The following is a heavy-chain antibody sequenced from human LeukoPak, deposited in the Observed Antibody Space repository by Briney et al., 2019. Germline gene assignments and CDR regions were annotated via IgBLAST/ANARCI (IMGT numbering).Heavy chain of an antibody. D-gene: IGHD3-3*01. V-gene: IGHV3-23*01. CDR1: GFTFSSYA. J-gene: IGHJ5*02. CDR2: ISGSGGST. Sequence: PGGSLGLSCAASGFTFSSYAMSWVRQAPGKGLEWVSAISGSGGSTYYADSVKGRFTISRDNSKNTLYLQMNSLRAEDTAVYYCAKDPASGITIFGDSFDPWGQGTLVTVSS. CDR3: AKDPASGITIFGDSFDP.